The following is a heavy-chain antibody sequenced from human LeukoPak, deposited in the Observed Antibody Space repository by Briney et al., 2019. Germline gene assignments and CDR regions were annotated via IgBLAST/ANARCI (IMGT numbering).Heavy chain of an antibody. J-gene: IGHJ6*02. CDR3: AREGTIFGVVHYYYYGMDV. D-gene: IGHD3-3*01. CDR1: GFNFNSYG. V-gene: IGHV3-30*19. CDR2: ISYDGSNK. Sequence: GGSLRLSCAVSGFNFNSYGMHWVRQAPGKGLEWVAVISYDGSNKYYADSVKGRFTISRDNSKNTLYLQMNSLRAEDTAVYYCAREGTIFGVVHYYYYGMDVWGQGTTVTVSS.